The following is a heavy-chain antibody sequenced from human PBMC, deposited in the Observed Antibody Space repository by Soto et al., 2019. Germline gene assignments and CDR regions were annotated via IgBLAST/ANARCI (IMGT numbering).Heavy chain of an antibody. CDR1: GFTFSSYA. CDR2: ISGSGGST. J-gene: IGHJ4*02. V-gene: IGHV3-23*01. D-gene: IGHD2-15*01. CDR3: AKGASVYCSGGSCYFDY. Sequence: EVQLLESGGGLVQPGGSLRLSCAASGFTFSSYAMNWVRQAPGKGLEWVSAISGSGGSTYYADSVKGRFTISRDNSKNTLYLQMNSLRAEDTAVYYCAKGASVYCSGGSCYFDYWGQGTLVTVSS.